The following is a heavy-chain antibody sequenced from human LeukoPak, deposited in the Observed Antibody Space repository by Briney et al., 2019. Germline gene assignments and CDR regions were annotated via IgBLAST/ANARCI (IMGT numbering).Heavy chain of an antibody. CDR1: GGSISSYY. Sequence: SETLSLTCTVSGGSISSYYWSWIRQPPGKGLEWTGYIYYSGSTNYNPSLKSRVTISVDTSKNQFSLKLSSVTAADTAVYYCASSLLYYYGSGSYYNVNWFDPWGQGTLVTVSS. CDR3: ASSLLYYYGSGSYYNVNWFDP. J-gene: IGHJ5*02. CDR2: IYYSGST. V-gene: IGHV4-59*01. D-gene: IGHD3-10*01.